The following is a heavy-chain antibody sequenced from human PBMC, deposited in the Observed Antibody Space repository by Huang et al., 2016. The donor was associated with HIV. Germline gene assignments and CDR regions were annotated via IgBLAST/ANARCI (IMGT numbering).Heavy chain of an antibody. CDR3: ARGIRYFGVVAYFDY. D-gene: IGHD3-3*01. Sequence: EVQLVESGGGLVQPGGSLRLSCAASGLTFSTYSMNWVRQAPGKGVGWVLYISSSSSTIYYADSVKVRFTISRDNAKNSLFLQMNSLRDEDTAVYYCARGIRYFGVVAYFDYWGQGALVTVSS. CDR2: ISSSSSTI. CDR1: GLTFSTYS. J-gene: IGHJ4*02. V-gene: IGHV3-48*02.